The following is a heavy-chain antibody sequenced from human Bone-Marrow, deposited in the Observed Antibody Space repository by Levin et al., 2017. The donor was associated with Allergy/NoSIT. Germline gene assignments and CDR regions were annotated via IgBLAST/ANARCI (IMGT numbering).Heavy chain of an antibody. Sequence: KSSETLSLTCSVSGDSISSSYWSWIRQPPGKGLEWIGYIYYTGRTNYNPSLKSRVTISVDTSKNQFSLKLSSVTAADTAVYYCARDRYSYGIDYWGQGTLVTVSS. CDR1: GDSISSSY. J-gene: IGHJ4*02. CDR3: ARDRYSYGIDY. D-gene: IGHD5-18*01. CDR2: IYYTGRT. V-gene: IGHV4-59*01.